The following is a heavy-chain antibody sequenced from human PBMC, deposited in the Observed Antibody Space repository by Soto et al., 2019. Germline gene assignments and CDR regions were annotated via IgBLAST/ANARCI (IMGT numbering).Heavy chain of an antibody. CDR2: ISAST. CDR3: AIRMYSTRWYYLDY. CDR1: GFTVSSYA. Sequence: EMHLLESGGGLVQAGGSLRLSCAASGFTVSSYALNWVRQAPGKGLEWVSGISASTYYADTVKGRFTISSDTSKNTLYLQMNSLRAEDTAIYFCAIRMYSTRWYYLDYWGQGTLVTVSS. D-gene: IGHD6-13*01. J-gene: IGHJ4*02. V-gene: IGHV3-23*01.